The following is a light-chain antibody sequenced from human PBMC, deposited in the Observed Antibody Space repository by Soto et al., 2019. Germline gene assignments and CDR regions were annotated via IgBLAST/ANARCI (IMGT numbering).Light chain of an antibody. Sequence: SYELTQPPSVSVAPGPTARITGGGNNIGSKSGHWYQQKPGQAPVLVVYDDSDRRSRIPERFSGYNSGNTATLTISRVEAGDEADYYCQVWDSSSDHYVFVTGTKLTVL. J-gene: IGLJ1*01. CDR3: QVWDSSSDHYV. CDR2: DDS. CDR1: NIGSKS. V-gene: IGLV3-21*02.